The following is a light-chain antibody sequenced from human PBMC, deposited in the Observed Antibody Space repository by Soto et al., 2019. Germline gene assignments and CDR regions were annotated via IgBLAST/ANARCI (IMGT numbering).Light chain of an antibody. CDR3: QQYGSSGYT. V-gene: IGKV3-20*01. Sequence: EIGLTQSPGTLSLSPGERATLSCRASQSVSSSYLAWYQQKPGQAPRLLIYGASSRATGIPDRFSRSGSGTDFTVTISRLAPGDFPGYYCQQYGSSGYTFGQGTKLEIK. J-gene: IGKJ2*01. CDR2: GAS. CDR1: QSVSSSY.